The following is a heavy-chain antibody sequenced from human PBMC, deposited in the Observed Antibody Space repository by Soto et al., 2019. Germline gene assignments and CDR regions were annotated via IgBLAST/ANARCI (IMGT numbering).Heavy chain of an antibody. V-gene: IGHV3-23*01. Sequence: GWLRRPGSASGCTFSSYAMSWVRQAPGKGLEWVSAISGSGGSTYYADSVKGRFTISRDNSKNTLYLQMKSLRAEDTAVYSCAKGAGYYDSSGYPPVDYWGQGTLVTVYS. CDR3: AKGAGYYDSSGYPPVDY. J-gene: IGHJ4*02. CDR2: ISGSGGST. D-gene: IGHD3-22*01. CDR1: GCTFSSYA.